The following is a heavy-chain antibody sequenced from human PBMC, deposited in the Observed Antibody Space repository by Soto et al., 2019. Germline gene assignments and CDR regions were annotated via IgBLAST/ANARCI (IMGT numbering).Heavy chain of an antibody. Sequence: PGGSLRLSCAASGFTFSSYAMHWVRQAPGKGLEWVSAISYNGSNKYYADSVKGRFTISRDNAKNSLYLQMNSLRAEDTAVYYCARDRGQLLDYWGQGTLVTVSS. J-gene: IGHJ4*02. D-gene: IGHD2-2*01. CDR2: ISYNGSNK. CDR3: ARDRGQLLDY. CDR1: GFTFSSYA. V-gene: IGHV3-30-3*01.